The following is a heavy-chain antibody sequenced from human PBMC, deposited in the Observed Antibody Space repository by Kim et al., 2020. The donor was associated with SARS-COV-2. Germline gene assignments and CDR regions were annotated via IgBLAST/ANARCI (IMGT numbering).Heavy chain of an antibody. D-gene: IGHD1-7*01. CDR3: ARYITGTTEADAFDI. J-gene: IGHJ3*02. CDR1: GGSFSGYY. CDR2: INHSGST. V-gene: IGHV4-34*01. Sequence: SETLSLTCAVYGGSFSGYYWSWIRQPPGKGLEWIGEINHSGSTNYNPSLKSRVTISVDTSKNQFSLKLSSVTAADTAAYYCARYITGTTEADAFDIWGQGTMVTVSS.